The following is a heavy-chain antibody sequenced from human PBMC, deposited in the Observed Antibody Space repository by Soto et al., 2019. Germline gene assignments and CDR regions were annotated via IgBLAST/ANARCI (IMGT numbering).Heavy chain of an antibody. V-gene: IGHV3-73*01. J-gene: IGHJ4*02. CDR2: IRSKDNSYAK. D-gene: IGHD3-22*01. Sequence: GGSLRLSCAASGFTFSGSAMHWVRQASGKGLEWVGRIRSKDNSYAKAYAASVKGRFTIDRDDSKNTAYLQMNSLKTEDTAVYYCTRHPYDSSGYYYDYWGQGTLVTVSS. CDR1: GFTFSGSA. CDR3: TRHPYDSSGYYYDY.